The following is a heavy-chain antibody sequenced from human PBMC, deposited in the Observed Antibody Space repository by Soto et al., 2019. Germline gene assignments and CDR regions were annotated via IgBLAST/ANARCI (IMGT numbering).Heavy chain of an antibody. Sequence: SETLSLTCTVSGASVSSGTYYWTWIRQPPGKGLQWIGYIYDSGITYYNPSLKSRVTISVDTSKNQFSLKLSSVTAADTAVYYCARHTPAISISDHWGQGTLVTVSS. CDR1: GASVSSGTYY. V-gene: IGHV4-61*01. CDR2: IYDSGIT. CDR3: ARHTPAISISDH. J-gene: IGHJ4*02. D-gene: IGHD2-15*01.